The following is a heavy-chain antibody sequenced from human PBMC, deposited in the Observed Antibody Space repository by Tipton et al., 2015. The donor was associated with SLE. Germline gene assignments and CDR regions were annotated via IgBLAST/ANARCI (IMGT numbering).Heavy chain of an antibody. CDR3: ARDEDIVVGSLDI. Sequence: TLSLTCTVSGVSVSSGGYYWNWIRQPPGMGLEWVGGILYRGSNYNNWSLQSRVTISLDTSKNQFSLKLISVTAADTAVYYCARDEDIVVGSLDIWGQGTMVSVSS. CDR2: ILYRGSN. V-gene: IGHV4-39*07. D-gene: IGHD2-15*01. CDR1: GVSVSSGGYY. J-gene: IGHJ3*02.